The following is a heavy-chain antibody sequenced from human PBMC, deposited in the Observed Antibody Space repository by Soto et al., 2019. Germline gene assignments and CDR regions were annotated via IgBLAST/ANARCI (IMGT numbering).Heavy chain of an antibody. D-gene: IGHD3-3*01. J-gene: IGHJ4*02. CDR1: GFTFSRHT. V-gene: IGHV3-30-3*01. CDR2: ISDDGSNT. Sequence: QVQLVESGGGVVQPGRSLRLSCAASGFTFSRHTMHWVRQAQGKGLEWLAAISDDGSNTYYSDSVKGRFTISRDNSKNTLYLQMNSLSSEDTAVHHCAREVYYDFWSGFNTHAYYFDDWGQGTLVTVSS. CDR3: AREVYYDFWSGFNTHAYYFDD.